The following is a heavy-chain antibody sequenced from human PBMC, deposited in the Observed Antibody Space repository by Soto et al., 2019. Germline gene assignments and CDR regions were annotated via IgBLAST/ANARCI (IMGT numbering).Heavy chain of an antibody. Sequence: QVQLVQSGAEVKKPGSSVKVSCKPSGGSFSSHAVSWVRQAPGQGLEWVGGIVPIFGTKNYAEKFQGRVTINADKSTSTVYMDLSSLKSEYTAVYFDEIDRRDQTIFGMGGYVDLWGRGTLFSVSS. D-gene: IGHD3-3*01. CDR2: IVPIFGTK. J-gene: IGHJ2*01. CDR1: GGSFSSHA. V-gene: IGHV1-69*06. CDR3: EIDRRDQTIFGMGGYVDL.